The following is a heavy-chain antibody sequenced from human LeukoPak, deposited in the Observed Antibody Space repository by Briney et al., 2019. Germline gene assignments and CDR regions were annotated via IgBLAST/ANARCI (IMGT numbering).Heavy chain of an antibody. CDR1: GFTFSSCS. Sequence: GGSLRLSCAASGFTFSSCSMNWVRQGPGKGLEWVSFISSSSSRIYYADSVKGRFTISRDNAKNSLYLQMNSLRDEDTAMYYCARDHSSDWYSLVVTSKYFQHWGQGTLVTVSS. CDR3: ARDHSSDWYSLVVTSKYFQH. J-gene: IGHJ1*01. CDR2: ISSSSSRI. V-gene: IGHV3-48*02. D-gene: IGHD6-19*01.